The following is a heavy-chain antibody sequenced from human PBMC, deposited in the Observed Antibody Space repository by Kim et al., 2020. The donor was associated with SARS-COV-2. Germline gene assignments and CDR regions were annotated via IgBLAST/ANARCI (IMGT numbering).Heavy chain of an antibody. D-gene: IGHD3-3*01. J-gene: IGHJ4*02. Sequence: PVKGRFTISRDDSKNTLYLQMNSLKTEDTAVYYCTTDASDFWSGYLLFDYWGQGTLVTVSS. V-gene: IGHV3-15*01. CDR3: TTDASDFWSGYLLFDY.